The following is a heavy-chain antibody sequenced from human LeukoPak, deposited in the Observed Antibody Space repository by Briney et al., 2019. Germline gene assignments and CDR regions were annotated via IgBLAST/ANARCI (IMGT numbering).Heavy chain of an antibody. J-gene: IGHJ4*02. V-gene: IGHV3-48*04. CDR2: ISYSDRTV. CDR1: GFTFSDYS. Sequence: PGGSLRLFCTASGFTFSDYSMNWVRQAPGKGLEWISYISYSDRTVYNEDSVKGRFTISRDSAQNLLFLQMNSLRAVYTAVYYCARTVRGIMAHLDYWGQGTPVIVSS. D-gene: IGHD3-10*01. CDR3: ARTVRGIMAHLDY.